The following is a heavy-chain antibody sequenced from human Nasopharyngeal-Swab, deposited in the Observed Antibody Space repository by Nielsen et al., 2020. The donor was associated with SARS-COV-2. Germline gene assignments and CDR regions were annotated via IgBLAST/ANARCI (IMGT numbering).Heavy chain of an antibody. J-gene: IGHJ4*02. Sequence: ASVKVSCKASGYTLTGNYMHWVRQAPGQGLEWMGWIIPNSGGTSYAQKFQGRVSITSDPSINTASMELSRLRSYDTAVYYCATVKSVAVPGAIGTYYFDSWGQGSLITVSS. CDR3: ATVKSVAVPGAIGTYYFDS. D-gene: IGHD2-2*01. V-gene: IGHV1-2*02. CDR2: IIPNSGGT. CDR1: GYTLTGNY.